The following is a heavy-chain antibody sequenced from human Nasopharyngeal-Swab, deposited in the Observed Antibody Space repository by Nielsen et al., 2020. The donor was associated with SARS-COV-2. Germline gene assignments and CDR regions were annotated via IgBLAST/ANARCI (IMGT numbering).Heavy chain of an antibody. V-gene: IGHV4-28*01. CDR2: IYYSGST. J-gene: IGHJ4*02. D-gene: IGHD2-8*02. Sequence: WIRQPPGKGLEWIGEIYYSGSTTYNPSLKSRVTMSMDRSKNQFSLNLNSVTAADTAVYYCATKDYSGPYWPDFDFWGQGTPVTVSS. CDR3: ATKDYSGPYWPDFDF.